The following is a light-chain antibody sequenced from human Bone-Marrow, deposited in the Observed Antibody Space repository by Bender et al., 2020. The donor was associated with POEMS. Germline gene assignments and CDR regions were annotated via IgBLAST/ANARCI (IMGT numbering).Light chain of an antibody. J-gene: IGLJ2*01. CDR3: QAWDTYSVI. V-gene: IGLV3-1*01. Sequence: SYEVTQPPSVSVSPGQTASITCSGDDLGDKYVAWYQHKPGQSPVLVIYQDTKRPSGIPARFSGSNSGNTATLTISGTQAMDEADYYCQAWDTYSVIFGGGTKLTVL. CDR1: DLGDKY. CDR2: QDT.